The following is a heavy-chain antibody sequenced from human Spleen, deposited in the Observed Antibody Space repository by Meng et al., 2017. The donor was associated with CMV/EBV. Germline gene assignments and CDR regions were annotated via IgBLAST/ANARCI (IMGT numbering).Heavy chain of an antibody. CDR3: ARGLFTY. Sequence: SVRVSCNTYGYTFSNHGISWVRQAPGQGLEWMGWISEYNGNTKYAQRIQDRHTVTTDTSTSTGYMELRSLRSDDTAVYYCARGLFTYWGQGTLVTVSS. CDR1: GYTFSNHG. D-gene: IGHD2/OR15-2a*01. CDR2: ISEYNGNT. J-gene: IGHJ4*02. V-gene: IGHV1-18*01.